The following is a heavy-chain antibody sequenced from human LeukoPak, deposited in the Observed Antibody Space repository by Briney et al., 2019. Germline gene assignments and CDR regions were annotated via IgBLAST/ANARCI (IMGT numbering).Heavy chain of an antibody. Sequence: PGGSLRLSCAASGFTFSSYWMHWVRQAPGKGLVWVSGIKGDGSTTKYADSVKGRLTISRDNAKNTLHLQMNSLRAEDTAVYYCVRGMDYWGQGTLVTVSS. CDR1: GFTFSSYW. J-gene: IGHJ4*02. V-gene: IGHV3-74*03. CDR3: VRGMDY. CDR2: IKGDGSTT.